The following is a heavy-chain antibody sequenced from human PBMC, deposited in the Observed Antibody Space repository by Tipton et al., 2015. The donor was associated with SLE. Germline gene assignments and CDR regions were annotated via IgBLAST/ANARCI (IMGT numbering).Heavy chain of an antibody. D-gene: IGHD1-7*01. CDR2: IYTSGHT. Sequence: TLSLTCTVSGGSISSGNYYWSWVRQPAGKGLEWIGLIYTSGHTNSNPSLEGRVTLSLDMSKNHFSLKLNSLTAAGTAVYYCARERNLGWELGFDSWGQGILVTVSS. CDR1: GGSISSGNYY. CDR3: ARERNLGWELGFDS. J-gene: IGHJ4*02. V-gene: IGHV4-61*02.